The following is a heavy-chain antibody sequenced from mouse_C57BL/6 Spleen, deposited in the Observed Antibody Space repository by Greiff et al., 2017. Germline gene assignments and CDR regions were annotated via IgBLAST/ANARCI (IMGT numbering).Heavy chain of an antibody. D-gene: IGHD2-5*01. Sequence: QVQLKQPGAELVKPGASVKMSCKASGYTFTSYWITWVKQRPGQGLEWIGDIYPGSGSTNYNEKFKSKATLTVDTSSSTAYMQLSSLTSEDSAVYYCARRAYYSNHWYFDVWGTGTTVTVSS. CDR1: GYTFTSYW. CDR3: ARRAYYSNHWYFDV. J-gene: IGHJ1*03. CDR2: IYPGSGST. V-gene: IGHV1-55*01.